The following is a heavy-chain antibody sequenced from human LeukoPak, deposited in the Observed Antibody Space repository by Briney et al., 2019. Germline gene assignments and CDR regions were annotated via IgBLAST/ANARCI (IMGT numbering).Heavy chain of an antibody. CDR1: GFTFSSYS. Sequence: GGSLRLSCAASGFTFSSYSMNWVRQAPGKGLEWVSYISSSSSTIYYADSVKGRFTISRDNAKNSLYLQMNSLRAEDTPVYYCARVSEMATPGVFYYYMDVWGKGTTVTVSS. CDR2: ISSSSSTI. D-gene: IGHD5-24*01. V-gene: IGHV3-48*01. J-gene: IGHJ6*03. CDR3: ARVSEMATPGVFYYYMDV.